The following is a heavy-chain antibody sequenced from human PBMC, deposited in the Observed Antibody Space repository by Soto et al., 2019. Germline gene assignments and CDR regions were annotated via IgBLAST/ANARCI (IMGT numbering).Heavy chain of an antibody. CDR1: GYTFTSYA. Sequence: QVQLVQSGAEVKKPGASVKVSCKASGYTFTSYAMHWVRQAPGQSLEWMRWINAGNGNTKYSQKCQGRVTITRDTSASTAYMELSSLRSEDTAVYSCARGDYYDIHDYWGQGTLVTVSS. D-gene: IGHD3-22*01. CDR2: INAGNGNT. J-gene: IGHJ4*02. V-gene: IGHV1-3*01. CDR3: ARGDYYDIHDY.